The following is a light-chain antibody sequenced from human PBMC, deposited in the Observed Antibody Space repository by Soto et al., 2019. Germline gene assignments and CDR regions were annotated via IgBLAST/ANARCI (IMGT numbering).Light chain of an antibody. J-gene: IGKJ5*01. Sequence: IGLTQSPGPLSLSPGDRGTLSCRAIQGVSRGYLAWYHQKPGRAPRLLIYGVCSTATGISDRFSGSGSGTDFTLTISRLEPEDFGIYYGHQYGNAPPLTFGQGTRPEI. V-gene: IGKV3-20*01. CDR3: HQYGNAPPLT. CDR1: QGVSRGY. CDR2: GVC.